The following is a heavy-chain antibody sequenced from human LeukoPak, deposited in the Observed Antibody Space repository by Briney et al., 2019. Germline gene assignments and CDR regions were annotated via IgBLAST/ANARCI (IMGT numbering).Heavy chain of an antibody. CDR3: ARGLLAPYYFDY. V-gene: IGHV3-23*01. CDR1: GFTFSSYA. J-gene: IGHJ4*02. D-gene: IGHD3-3*02. Sequence: GGSLRLSCAASGFTFSSYAMSWVRQAPGKGLEWVSTISVSDGNTYYADSVKGRFTISRDNSKNTLYLQMNSLRAEDTAVYYCARGLLAPYYFDYWGQGTLVTVSS. CDR2: ISVSDGNT.